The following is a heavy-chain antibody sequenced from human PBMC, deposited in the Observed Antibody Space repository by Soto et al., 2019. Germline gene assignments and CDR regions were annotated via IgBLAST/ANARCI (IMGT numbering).Heavy chain of an antibody. CDR1: GFTFSSYA. J-gene: IGHJ3*01. CDR3: AKDLREISNDSSGH. CDR2: ISGSGGST. D-gene: IGHD3-22*01. V-gene: IGHV3-23*01. Sequence: GGSLRLSCAASGFTFSSYAMSWVRQAPGKGLEWVSAISGSGGSTYYADSVKGLFTISRDNSKNTLYLQMNSLRAEDTAVYYCAKDLREISNDSSGHWGQGTMVTVSS.